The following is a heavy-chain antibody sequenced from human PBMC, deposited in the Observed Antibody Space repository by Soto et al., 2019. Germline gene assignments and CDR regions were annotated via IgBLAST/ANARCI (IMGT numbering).Heavy chain of an antibody. Sequence: SETLSLTCTVSGASIISDGYYWTWIRQHPGKGLEWLGYIHYSGSTYYNPSLKSRVTISVDTSKNQFSLKLSSVTAADTAVYYCARAMYGSGSYSDYWGQGTLVTVSS. J-gene: IGHJ4*02. D-gene: IGHD3-10*01. CDR1: GASIISDGYY. CDR2: IHYSGST. V-gene: IGHV4-30-4*08. CDR3: ARAMYGSGSYSDY.